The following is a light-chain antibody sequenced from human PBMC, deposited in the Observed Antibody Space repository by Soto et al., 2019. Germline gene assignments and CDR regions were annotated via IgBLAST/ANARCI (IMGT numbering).Light chain of an antibody. CDR2: SNN. J-gene: IGLJ1*01. Sequence: QSALTQPPSASGTPGQRVTISCSGSTSNIGSNTVNWYQQLPGTAPKLLIFSNNQRPSGVPDRFSGSKSGTSASLAISGLQSEDESDYYCAAWDDSRTGYVFAAGTKVTVL. V-gene: IGLV1-44*01. CDR3: AAWDDSRTGYV. CDR1: TSNIGSNT.